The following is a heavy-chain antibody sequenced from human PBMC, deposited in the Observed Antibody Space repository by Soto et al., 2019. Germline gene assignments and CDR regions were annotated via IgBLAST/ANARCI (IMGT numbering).Heavy chain of an antibody. CDR3: ARDLDSSGPPGY. CDR1: GYTFTSYY. V-gene: IGHV1-3*01. J-gene: IGHJ4*02. Sequence: ASVKVSCKASGYTFTSYYMHWVRQAPGQRLEWMGWINAGNGNTKYSQKFQGRVTITRDTSKNQFSLKLSSVTAADTAVYYCARDLDSSGPPGYWGQGTLVTVSS. CDR2: INAGNGNT. D-gene: IGHD3-22*01.